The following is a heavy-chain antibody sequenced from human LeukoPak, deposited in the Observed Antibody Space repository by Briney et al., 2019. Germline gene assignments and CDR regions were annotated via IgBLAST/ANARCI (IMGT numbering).Heavy chain of an antibody. V-gene: IGHV3-48*02. J-gene: IGHJ4*02. CDR3: AKLDSM. D-gene: IGHD3-22*01. CDR2: INHNAEMI. Sequence: GGSLRLSCEGSGFPFGSYVMSWVRQAPGKGLEWIAYINHNAEMIFYPDFVKGRFTISRDNPKKSLYLQMNALRYEDTAIYYCAKLDSMWGQGTLVTVSS. CDR1: GFPFGSYV.